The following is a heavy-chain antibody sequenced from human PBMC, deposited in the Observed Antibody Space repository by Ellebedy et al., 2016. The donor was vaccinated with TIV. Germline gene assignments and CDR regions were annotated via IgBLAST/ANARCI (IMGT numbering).Heavy chain of an antibody. Sequence: SETLSLTXGVYGGSLSDYFWSWIRQPPGKGLEWIGEFTHFGATNYNPSLKSRVTISVDTSKNQFSLKLSSVTAADTAVYYCARGRGGWRKQYYFDYWGQGTLVTVSS. D-gene: IGHD3-16*01. CDR1: GGSLSDYF. J-gene: IGHJ4*02. CDR2: FTHFGAT. CDR3: ARGRGGWRKQYYFDY. V-gene: IGHV4-34*01.